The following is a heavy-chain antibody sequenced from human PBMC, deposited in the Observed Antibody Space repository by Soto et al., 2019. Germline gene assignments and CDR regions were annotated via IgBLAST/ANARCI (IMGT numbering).Heavy chain of an antibody. CDR1: GYTFTSYG. CDR2: ISAYNGNT. J-gene: IGHJ5*02. D-gene: IGHD6-6*01. CDR3: ARGEYSRSPLSWFDP. Sequence: GASVKVSCKPSGYTFTSYGISWVRQAPGQGLEWMGWISAYNGNTNYAQKLQRRATMTTDTSTSTAYMELRSLRADDTAVYYCARGEYSRSPLSWFDPWGQGTLVTVSS. V-gene: IGHV1-18*01.